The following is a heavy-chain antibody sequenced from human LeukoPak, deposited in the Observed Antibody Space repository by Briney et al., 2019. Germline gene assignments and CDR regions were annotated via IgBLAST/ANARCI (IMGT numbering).Heavy chain of an antibody. J-gene: IGHJ6*03. CDR2: IRYDGSNK. Sequence: GGSLRLSCAASGFTFSSYGMHWVRQAPGKGLEWVAFIRYDGSNKYYADSVKGRFTISRDNSKNTLYLQMNSLRAEDTAVYYCAKAAYYYDSSGSRYYYYYMDVWGKGTTVTVSS. D-gene: IGHD3-22*01. V-gene: IGHV3-30*02. CDR3: AKAAYYYDSSGSRYYYYYMDV. CDR1: GFTFSSYG.